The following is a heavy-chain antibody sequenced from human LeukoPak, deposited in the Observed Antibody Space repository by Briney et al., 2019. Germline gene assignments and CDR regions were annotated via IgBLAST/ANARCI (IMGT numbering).Heavy chain of an antibody. CDR3: VKDHFYYYGSGSGYFEY. D-gene: IGHD3-10*01. J-gene: IGHJ4*02. CDR1: GFTFSTYG. V-gene: IGHV3-30*02. Sequence: PGGSPRLSCAASGFTFSTYGIHWVRQAPGKGLEWVAFIRYDGSNQDYADSVKGRFTISRDNSKNTLFLQMNSLRPEDTAVYYCVKDHFYYYGSGSGYFEYWGQGTLVTVSS. CDR2: IRYDGSNQ.